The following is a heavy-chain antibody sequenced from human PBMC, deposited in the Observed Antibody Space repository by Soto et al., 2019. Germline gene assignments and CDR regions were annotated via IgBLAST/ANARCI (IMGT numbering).Heavy chain of an antibody. J-gene: IGHJ6*02. D-gene: IGHD3-3*01. V-gene: IGHV4-4*07. Sequence: SETLSLTCTVSGGSISSYYWSWIRQPAGKGLEWIGRIYTSGSTNYNPSLKSRVTMSVDTSKNQFSLKLSSVTAADTAVYYCARDRSFTIFGIGLVGMDVWGQGTTVTVSS. CDR2: IYTSGST. CDR1: GGSISSYY. CDR3: ARDRSFTIFGIGLVGMDV.